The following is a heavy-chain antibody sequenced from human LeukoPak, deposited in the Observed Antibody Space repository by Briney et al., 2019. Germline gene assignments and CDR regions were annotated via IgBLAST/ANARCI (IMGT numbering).Heavy chain of an antibody. J-gene: IGHJ6*03. CDR3: AKGGGSGLGYYYYMDV. Sequence: HPGGSLRLSCADSGFTFSSYGMSWVRQAPGKGLEWVSVISGTGITTYYADSVKGRFTISRDNSKNTLYLQMNSLRAEDTAVYYCAKGGGSGLGYYYYMDVWGKGTTVTISS. V-gene: IGHV3-23*01. D-gene: IGHD3-10*01. CDR2: ISGTGITT. CDR1: GFTFSSYG.